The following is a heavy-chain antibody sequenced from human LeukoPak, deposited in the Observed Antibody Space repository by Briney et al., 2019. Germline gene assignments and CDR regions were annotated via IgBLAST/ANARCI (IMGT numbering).Heavy chain of an antibody. V-gene: IGHV3-30*18. D-gene: IGHD4-17*01. Sequence: GRSLRLSCAASGFTFSSYGMHWVRQAPGKGLEWVAVISYDGSNKYYADSVKGRFTISRDNSKNTLYLQMNSLRAEDTAVYHCAKEVTVTTKTYFYYYYGMDVWGQGTTVTVSS. CDR1: GFTFSSYG. CDR2: ISYDGSNK. CDR3: AKEVTVTTKTYFYYYYGMDV. J-gene: IGHJ6*02.